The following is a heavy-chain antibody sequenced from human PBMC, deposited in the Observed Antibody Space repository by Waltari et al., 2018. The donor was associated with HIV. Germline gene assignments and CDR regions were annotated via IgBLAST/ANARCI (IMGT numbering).Heavy chain of an antibody. CDR1: VGSIKNPAYY. Sequence: QVQLQESGPGLVKPSETLSLVCSVSVGSIKNPAYYWAWIRQPPGKGFEWFGTIFSAGNTYYNTSYQSSLQSLITISADTSKNHFSLSLASVTAADTAVYFCSRLILGTTSRYFAAWGRGTLVTVSS. V-gene: IGHV4-39*02. CDR3: SRLILGTTSRYFAA. CDR2: IFSAGNT. D-gene: IGHD1-26*01. J-gene: IGHJ2*01.